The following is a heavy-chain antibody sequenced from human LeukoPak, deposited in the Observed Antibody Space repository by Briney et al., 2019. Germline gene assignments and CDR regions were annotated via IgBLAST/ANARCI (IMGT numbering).Heavy chain of an antibody. CDR2: IKSKTDGGTT. CDR1: GFTFSKAW. D-gene: IGHD6-19*01. CDR3: TTDFAVAGDYYNMDV. V-gene: IGHV3-15*01. Sequence: GGSLRLSCAASGFTFSKAWMSWVRKAPGKGLEWVGRIKSKTDGGTTDYAAPVKGRFTISRDDSKNTLYLQMNSLKTEDTAVYYCTTDFAVAGDYYNMDVWGQGTTVTVSS. J-gene: IGHJ6*02.